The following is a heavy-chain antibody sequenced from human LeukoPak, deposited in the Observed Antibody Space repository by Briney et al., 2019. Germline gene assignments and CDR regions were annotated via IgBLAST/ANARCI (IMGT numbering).Heavy chain of an antibody. J-gene: IGHJ5*02. V-gene: IGHV1-2*02. Sequence: ASVKVSCKASGYTFTGYYMHWVRQAPGQGLEWMGWINPNSGGTNYAQKFQGRVTMTRDTSISTAYMELSRLRSDDTAVYYCARPLPMVRGVTRGWFDPWGQGTLVTVSS. CDR2: INPNSGGT. D-gene: IGHD3-10*01. CDR3: ARPLPMVRGVTRGWFDP. CDR1: GYTFTGYY.